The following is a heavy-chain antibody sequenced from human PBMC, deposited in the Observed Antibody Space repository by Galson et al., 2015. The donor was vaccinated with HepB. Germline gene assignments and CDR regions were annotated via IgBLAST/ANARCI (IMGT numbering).Heavy chain of an antibody. CDR1: GFTVSSNY. J-gene: IGHJ6*02. CDR2: IYSGGST. V-gene: IGHV3-66*01. CDR3: ARDRLRGYGMDV. Sequence: SLRLSCAASGFTVSSNYMSWVRQAPGKGLEWVSVIYSGGSTYYADSVKSRFTISRDNSKNTLYLQMNSLRAEDTAVYYCARDRLRGYGMDVWGQGTTVTVSS. D-gene: IGHD5-12*01.